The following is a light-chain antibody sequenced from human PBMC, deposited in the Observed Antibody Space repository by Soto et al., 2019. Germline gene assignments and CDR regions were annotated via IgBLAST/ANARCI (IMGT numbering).Light chain of an antibody. CDR3: QQSYRAVT. V-gene: IGKV1-39*01. J-gene: IGKJ5*01. CDR1: QSVSSY. CDR2: AAS. Sequence: DIQMTQYPSSLSASVGDIISITFRASQSVSSYLNWYQQKPGKAPRLLIYAASHLQTGVPSRFRGTGSATHFTLTISSLQPEDFATYYCQQSYRAVTFGQGTRLEIK.